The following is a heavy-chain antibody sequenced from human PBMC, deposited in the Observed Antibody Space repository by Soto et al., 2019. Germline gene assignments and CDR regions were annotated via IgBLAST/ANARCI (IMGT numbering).Heavy chain of an antibody. CDR1: GFTFSSYG. CDR2: ISYDGSNK. V-gene: IGHV3-30*18. Sequence: GGSLRLSYAASGFTFSSYGMRWVRQAPGKGLEWVAVISYDGSNKYYADSVKGRFTISRDNSKNTLYLQMNSLRAEDTAVYYCAKDDYYDSSGLFDYWGQGTLVTVSS. D-gene: IGHD3-22*01. CDR3: AKDDYYDSSGLFDY. J-gene: IGHJ4*02.